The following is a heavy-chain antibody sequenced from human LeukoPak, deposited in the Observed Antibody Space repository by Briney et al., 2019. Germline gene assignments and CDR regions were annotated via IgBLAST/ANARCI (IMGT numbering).Heavy chain of an antibody. CDR3: AKGSTGSFLTDY. V-gene: IGHV3-9*01. CDR2: ISWNSGSI. D-gene: IGHD1-26*01. Sequence: GGSLRLSCSACGVTFEYYAMHWVRQAPGEALEGVSGISWNSGSIGYADSVKGRFTISRDNAKKSLFLQMNSLSAEDTALYYCAKGSTGSFLTDYWGQGTLVTVSS. J-gene: IGHJ4*02. CDR1: GVTFEYYA.